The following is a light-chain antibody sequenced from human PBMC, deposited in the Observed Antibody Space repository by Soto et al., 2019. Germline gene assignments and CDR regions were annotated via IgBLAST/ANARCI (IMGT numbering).Light chain of an antibody. CDR1: SSDVGGYNY. CDR2: DVS. CDR3: CSYAGSYTEV. V-gene: IGLV2-11*01. J-gene: IGLJ2*01. Sequence: QSVLTQPRSVSGSPGQSVTISCTGTSSDVGGYNYVSWYQQHPGKVPKLMIYDVSERPSGVPDRFSGSKSGNTASLTISGLQAEDEADYYCCSYAGSYTEVFGGGTKVTVL.